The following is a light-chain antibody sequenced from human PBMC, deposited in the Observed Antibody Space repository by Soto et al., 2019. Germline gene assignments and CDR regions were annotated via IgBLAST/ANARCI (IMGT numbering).Light chain of an antibody. CDR2: LNSDGSH. CDR3: QTWGTGIQV. V-gene: IGLV4-69*01. Sequence: QLVLTQSPSASASLGASVKLTCTLSSGHSSYAIAWHQQQPEKGPRYLMKLNSDGSHSNGDGIPDRFSGSSSGAERYLTISSLQSEDEADYYCQTWGTGIQVFGTGTKVTVL. CDR1: SGHSSYA. J-gene: IGLJ1*01.